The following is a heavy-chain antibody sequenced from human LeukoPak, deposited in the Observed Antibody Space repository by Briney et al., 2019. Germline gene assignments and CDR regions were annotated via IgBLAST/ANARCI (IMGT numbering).Heavy chain of an antibody. J-gene: IGHJ2*01. Sequence: GGSLRLSCAASGFTFSNAWMSWVRQAPGKGLEWVSSISSSSSYIYYADSVKGRFTISRDNAKNSLYLQMNSLRAEDTAVYYCARLGITMVRGVAGWYFDLWGRGTLVTVSS. V-gene: IGHV3-21*01. CDR3: ARLGITMVRGVAGWYFDL. CDR2: ISSSSSYI. D-gene: IGHD3-10*01. CDR1: GFTFSNAW.